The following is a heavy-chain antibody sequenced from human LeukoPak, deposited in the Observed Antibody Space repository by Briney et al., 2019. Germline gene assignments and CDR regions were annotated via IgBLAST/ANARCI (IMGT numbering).Heavy chain of an antibody. CDR2: SIPIFGTA. J-gene: IGHJ6*03. CDR1: GGTFSSYA. Sequence: GSSVKVSCKASGGTFSSYAISWVRQAPGQGLEWMGRSIPIFGTANYAQKFQGRVTITTDESTSTAYMELSSLRSEDTAVYYCARDKAQQLAYYYYYYMDVWGKGTTVTVSS. CDR3: ARDKAQQLAYYYYYYMDV. D-gene: IGHD6-13*01. V-gene: IGHV1-69*05.